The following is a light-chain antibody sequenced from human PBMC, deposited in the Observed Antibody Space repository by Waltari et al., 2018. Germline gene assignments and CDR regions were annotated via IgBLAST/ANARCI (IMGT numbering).Light chain of an antibody. CDR2: DVS. CDR3: CSYAGSYTWV. J-gene: IGLJ3*02. V-gene: IGLV2-11*01. Sequence: QSALTQPRSVSGSPGQSVTISCTGTSSDVGAYNYVSWYQQHPGKAPKLMIYDVSKRPSGVPDRFSGSKSGNTASLMISGLQAEDEADYYCCSYAGSYTWVFGGGTKLTVL. CDR1: SSDVGAYNY.